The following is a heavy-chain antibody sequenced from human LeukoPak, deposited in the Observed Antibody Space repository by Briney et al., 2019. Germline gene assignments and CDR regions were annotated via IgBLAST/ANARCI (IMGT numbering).Heavy chain of an antibody. J-gene: IGHJ4*02. CDR3: AREATWGQWYFDL. CDR1: GFSFSSYD. CDR2: LSASGDYT. D-gene: IGHD6-19*01. V-gene: IGHV3-23*01. Sequence: GGSLRLSCAGSGFSFSSYDMGWLRQAPGKGLEWVAALSASGDYTEYADSVKGRFTISRDTSQNTLILEMNGLTVEDTAVYYCAREATWGQWYFDLWGQGAPVTVSS.